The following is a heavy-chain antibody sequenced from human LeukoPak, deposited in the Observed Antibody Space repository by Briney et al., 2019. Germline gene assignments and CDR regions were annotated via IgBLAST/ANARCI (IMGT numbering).Heavy chain of an antibody. D-gene: IGHD2-15*01. Sequence: GGSLRLSCAASGFTFSSYAMHWVRQAPGKGLEWVAVISYDGSNKYYADSVKGRFTISRDNSKNTLYLQMNSLRAEDTAVYYCARDRLVVVVAANPYYYYYGMDVWGRGTTVTVSS. J-gene: IGHJ6*02. CDR3: ARDRLVVVVAANPYYYYYGMDV. V-gene: IGHV3-30-3*01. CDR1: GFTFSSYA. CDR2: ISYDGSNK.